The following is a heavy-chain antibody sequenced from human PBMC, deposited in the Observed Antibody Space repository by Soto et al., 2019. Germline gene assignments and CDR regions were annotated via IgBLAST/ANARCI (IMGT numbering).Heavy chain of an antibody. J-gene: IGHJ4*02. CDR2: ISSSSSYI. Sequence: EVQLVESGGGLVKPGGSLRLSCAASGFTFSSYSMNWVRQAPGKGLEWVSSISSSSSYIYYADSVKGRFTISRDHAKNSLYLQRNSLRAEDTAVYYCASSGDSGYWGQGTLVTCSS. D-gene: IGHD3-10*01. CDR1: GFTFSSYS. CDR3: ASSGDSGY. V-gene: IGHV3-21*01.